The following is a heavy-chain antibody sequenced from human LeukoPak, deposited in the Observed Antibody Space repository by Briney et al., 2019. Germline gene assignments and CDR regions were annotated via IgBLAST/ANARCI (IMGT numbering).Heavy chain of an antibody. CDR1: GFTFSSYG. J-gene: IGHJ4*02. CDR3: AKDTYYYGSSGYYRGMDY. CDR2: ISYDGSNK. D-gene: IGHD3-22*01. Sequence: GRSLRLSCAASGFTFSSYGMHWVRQAPGKGLEWVAVISYDGSNKYYADSVKGRFTISRDNSKNTLYLQMNRLRAEDTAVYYCAKDTYYYGSSGYYRGMDYWGQGTLVTVSS. V-gene: IGHV3-30*18.